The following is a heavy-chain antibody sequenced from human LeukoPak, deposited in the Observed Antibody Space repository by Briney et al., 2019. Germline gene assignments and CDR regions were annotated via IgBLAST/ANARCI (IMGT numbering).Heavy chain of an antibody. Sequence: GSLRLSCAASGFTFSSYAMSWVRQAPGKGLEWVSAISGSGGSTYYADSVKGRFTISRDNSKNTLYLQMNSLRAEDTAVYYCAKQSIVVVITGIDYWGQGTLVTVSS. CDR1: GFTFSSYA. CDR3: AKQSIVVVITGIDY. V-gene: IGHV3-23*01. D-gene: IGHD3-22*01. CDR2: ISGSGGST. J-gene: IGHJ4*02.